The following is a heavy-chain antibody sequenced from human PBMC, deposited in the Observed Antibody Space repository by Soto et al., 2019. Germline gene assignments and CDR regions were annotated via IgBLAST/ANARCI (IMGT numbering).Heavy chain of an antibody. D-gene: IGHD2-15*01. J-gene: IGHJ3*02. CDR2: INPSGGST. Sequence: QVQLVQSGAEVKKPGASVKVSCKASGYTFTSYYMHWVRQAPGQGLEWMGIINPSGGSTSYAQKFQGRVTMTRDTSTSTVYMELSSLRSEDTAVYYCARELQYCSGGSCYWGAFDIWGQGTIVTVSS. CDR1: GYTFTSYY. CDR3: ARELQYCSGGSCYWGAFDI. V-gene: IGHV1-46*01.